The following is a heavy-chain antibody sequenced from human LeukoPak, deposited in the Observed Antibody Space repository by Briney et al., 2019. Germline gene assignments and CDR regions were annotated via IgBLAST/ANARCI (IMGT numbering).Heavy chain of an antibody. D-gene: IGHD3-10*01. V-gene: IGHV3-30*18. CDR1: GFSFSNYG. CDR2: ISSDGSNT. CDR3: AKDGLWFGDLTYFDY. Sequence: PGKSLRLSCAASGFSFSNYGMHWVRQAPGKGLEWVAFISSDGSNTYYADSVKGRFTISRDNSKNTLFLQMNSLRAEDTAVYYCAKDGLWFGDLTYFDYWGQGTLVTVSS. J-gene: IGHJ4*02.